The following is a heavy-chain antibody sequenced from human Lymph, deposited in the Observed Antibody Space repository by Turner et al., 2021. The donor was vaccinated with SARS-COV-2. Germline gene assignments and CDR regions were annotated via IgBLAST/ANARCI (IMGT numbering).Heavy chain of an antibody. J-gene: IGHJ3*02. Sequence: EVQLVESGGGLVQPGGSLRLSCAASELTVSSNYMSWVRQAPVKGLKWVSVIYSGGSTFYADSVKGRFTISRDNSKNTLYLQMNSLRAEDTAVYYCARDFREGAFDIWGQGTMVTISS. V-gene: IGHV3-66*01. D-gene: IGHD3-10*01. CDR1: ELTVSSNY. CDR3: ARDFREGAFDI. CDR2: IYSGGST.